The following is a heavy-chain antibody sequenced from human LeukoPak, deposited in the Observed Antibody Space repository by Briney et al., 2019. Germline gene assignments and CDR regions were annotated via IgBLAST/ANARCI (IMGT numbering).Heavy chain of an antibody. CDR2: INHSGST. CDR1: GGSFSGYY. Sequence: SETLSLTCAVYGGSFSGYYWCWIRQPPGKGLEWIGEINHSGSTNYNPSLKSRVTVSVDTSKNQFSLKLSSVTAADTAVYYCARIPCSSTSCYTPGFDYWGQGTLVTVSS. J-gene: IGHJ4*02. D-gene: IGHD2-2*02. V-gene: IGHV4-34*01. CDR3: ARIPCSSTSCYTPGFDY.